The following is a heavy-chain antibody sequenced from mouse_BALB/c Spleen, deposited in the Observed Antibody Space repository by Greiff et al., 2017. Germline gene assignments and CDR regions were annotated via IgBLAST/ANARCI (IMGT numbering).Heavy chain of an antibody. Sequence: DVMLVESGGGLVKPGGSLKLSCAASGFTFSDYYMYWVRQTPEKRLEWVATISDGGSYTYYPDSVKGRFTISRDNAKNNLYLQMSSLKSEDTAMYYCARDGTMVTTKAMDYWGQGTSVTVSS. CDR2: ISDGGSYT. V-gene: IGHV5-4*02. J-gene: IGHJ4*01. D-gene: IGHD2-2*01. CDR1: GFTFSDYY. CDR3: ARDGTMVTTKAMDY.